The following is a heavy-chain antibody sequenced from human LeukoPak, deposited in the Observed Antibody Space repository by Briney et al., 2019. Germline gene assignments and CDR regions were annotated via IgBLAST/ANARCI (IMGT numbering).Heavy chain of an antibody. V-gene: IGHV4-39*01. CDR1: GGSINSTSCY. CDR2: IYYSGST. D-gene: IGHD3-3*01. CDR3: ARRITTIFGVVNVEWDAFDI. J-gene: IGHJ3*02. Sequence: SETLSLTCTVSGGSINSTSCYWGWSRQPPEMGLEWSGSIYYSGSTYYSPSLTSRVTISTDTSKNQFSLKLSSVTAADTAVYYCARRITTIFGVVNVEWDAFDIWGQGTVVTVSS.